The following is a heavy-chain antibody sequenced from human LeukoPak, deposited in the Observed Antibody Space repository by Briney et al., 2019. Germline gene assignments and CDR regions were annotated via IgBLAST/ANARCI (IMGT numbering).Heavy chain of an antibody. J-gene: IGHJ4*02. Sequence: GGSLRLSCAASGFTFRTYGMHCVRQAPGKGLEWAAVIWYDGSNKYYADSVKGRFTISRDNSKNTLYLQMNSLRAEDTAVYYCARGTRYDSSGYYSQDLDYWGQGTLVTVSS. V-gene: IGHV3-33*01. CDR2: IWYDGSNK. D-gene: IGHD3-22*01. CDR1: GFTFRTYG. CDR3: ARGTRYDSSGYYSQDLDY.